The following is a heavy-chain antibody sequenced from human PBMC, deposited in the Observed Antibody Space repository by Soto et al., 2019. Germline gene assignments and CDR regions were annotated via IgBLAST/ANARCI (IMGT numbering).Heavy chain of an antibody. V-gene: IGHV3-48*02. J-gene: IGHJ3*02. CDR1: GFTFSSYS. Sequence: GGSLRLSCAASGFTFSSYSMNWVCQAPGKGLEWVSYISSSSSTIYYADSVKGRFTISRDNAKNSLYLQMNSLRDEDTAVYYCARVELRFLEWLYPTDAFDIWGQGTMVTVSS. CDR2: ISSSSSTI. D-gene: IGHD3-3*01. CDR3: ARVELRFLEWLYPTDAFDI.